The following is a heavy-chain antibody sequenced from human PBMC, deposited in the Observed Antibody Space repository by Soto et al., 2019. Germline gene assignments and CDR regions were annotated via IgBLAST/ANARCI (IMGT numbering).Heavy chain of an antibody. CDR2: INASGGLK. CDR1: GFTFSTYA. V-gene: IGHV3-23*01. CDR3: AREVAAPSGWHDP. Sequence: EVQLSESGGGLRQPGGSLRLSCAASGFTFSTYAMTWVRQAPGKGLEWVSGINASGGLKYYADSVQGRFTVSRDNSKNILYLHMDNLRDGDTAIYYCAREVAAPSGWHDPWGQVTQVTVSS. D-gene: IGHD6-6*01. J-gene: IGHJ5*02.